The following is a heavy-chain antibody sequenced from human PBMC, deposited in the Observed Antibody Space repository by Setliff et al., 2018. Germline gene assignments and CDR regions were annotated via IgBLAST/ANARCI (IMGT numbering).Heavy chain of an antibody. CDR3: TRGTFSDFWSGDYYDY. Sequence: GGSLRLSCAASGFTFSAYAMSWVRQAPGKGLEWIAAIGSDGGTIHYGDSVEGRFTISRDNYQNTLYLQMNSLRAEDSAMYYCTRGTFSDFWSGDYYDYWGQGTLVTVSS. J-gene: IGHJ4*02. CDR1: GFTFSAYA. CDR2: IGSDGGTI. D-gene: IGHD3-3*01. V-gene: IGHV3-23*01.